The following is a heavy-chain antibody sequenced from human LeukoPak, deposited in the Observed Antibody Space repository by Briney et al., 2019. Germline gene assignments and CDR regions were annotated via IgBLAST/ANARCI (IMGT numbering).Heavy chain of an antibody. CDR2: IYYSGGT. D-gene: IGHD2-2*01. Sequence: SETLSLTCTVSGGSIGSSYYYWGWIRQPPGTGLEWIGSIYYSGGTYYNPSLKSRVTIFVDTSKNQFSLKLSSVTAADTAVYYCARQGYCSSTSCFNWFDPWGQGTLVTVSS. CDR1: GGSIGSSYYY. CDR3: ARQGYCSSTSCFNWFDP. J-gene: IGHJ5*02. V-gene: IGHV4-39*01.